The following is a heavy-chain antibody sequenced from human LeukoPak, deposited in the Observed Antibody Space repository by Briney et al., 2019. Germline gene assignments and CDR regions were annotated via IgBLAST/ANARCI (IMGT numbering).Heavy chain of an antibody. Sequence: GGSLRLSCAASGFTFSSYGMHWVRQAPGKGLEWVAVISYDGSNKYYADSVKGRFTISRDNSKNTLYLQMNSLRAEDTAVYYCAIIGGDPSDYWGQGTLVTVSS. D-gene: IGHD2-21*02. V-gene: IGHV3-30*03. CDR2: ISYDGSNK. J-gene: IGHJ4*02. CDR1: GFTFSSYG. CDR3: AIIGGDPSDY.